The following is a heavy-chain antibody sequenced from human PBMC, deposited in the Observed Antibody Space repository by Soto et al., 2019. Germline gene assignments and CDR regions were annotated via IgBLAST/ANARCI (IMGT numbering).Heavy chain of an antibody. CDR2: INPNGGST. V-gene: IGHV1-46*01. CDR1: GYTFTSFY. CDR3: ARGLTSGDY. J-gene: IGHJ4*02. D-gene: IGHD7-27*01. Sequence: QVQLVQSGAEVKNPGASVKLSCKASGYTFTSFYIHWVRQAPGQGLEWMAIINPNGGSTKYAPNLHGRVTLTRDTSTNTVYIELSSLGSEDTAVYYCARGLTSGDYWGQGTLVTVSS.